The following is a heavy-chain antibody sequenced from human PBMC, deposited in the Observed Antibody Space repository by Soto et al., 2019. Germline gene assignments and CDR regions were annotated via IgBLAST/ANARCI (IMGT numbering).Heavy chain of an antibody. Sequence: SETLSLTCSVSGDSISSSSYWGWIRQPPGKGLEWIGNIYYSGSTYYNPSLKSRVSISVDTSNNQFSLKLSTVTAADTAVYYCGRERFGEPHYYYDWWGQGALVTVS. D-gene: IGHD3-10*01. V-gene: IGHV4-39*02. J-gene: IGHJ4*02. CDR1: GDSISSSSY. CDR3: GRERFGEPHYYYDW. CDR2: IYYSGST.